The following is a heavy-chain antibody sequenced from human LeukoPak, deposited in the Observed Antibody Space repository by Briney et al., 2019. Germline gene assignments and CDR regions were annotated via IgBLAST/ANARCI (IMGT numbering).Heavy chain of an antibody. Sequence: GGSLRLSCAASGFTFSSYEMNWVRQAPGKGLEWVSVIYSGGSTYYADSVKGRFTISRDNSMNTLYLQMNSLRPEDTAVYYCARECTSGTTGDAFDLWGHGTLVTVSS. CDR2: IYSGGST. D-gene: IGHD1-1*01. J-gene: IGHJ3*01. V-gene: IGHV3-53*05. CDR3: ARECTSGTTGDAFDL. CDR1: GFTFSSYE.